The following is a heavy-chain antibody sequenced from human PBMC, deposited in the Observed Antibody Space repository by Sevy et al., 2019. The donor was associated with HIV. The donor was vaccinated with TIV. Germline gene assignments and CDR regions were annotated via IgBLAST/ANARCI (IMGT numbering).Heavy chain of an antibody. Sequence: GGSLRLSCAASGFTFATYWMTWVRQAPGKGLEWMAYIKQDGTDKYYVDSVRGRFAISRNNAKNSLNLQMSGLRAEDTAVYYCASALADWGSCYYSSWGRGTLVTVSS. CDR3: ASALADWGSCYYSS. V-gene: IGHV3-7*01. CDR2: IKQDGTDK. D-gene: IGHD3-3*01. CDR1: GFTFATYW. J-gene: IGHJ4*02.